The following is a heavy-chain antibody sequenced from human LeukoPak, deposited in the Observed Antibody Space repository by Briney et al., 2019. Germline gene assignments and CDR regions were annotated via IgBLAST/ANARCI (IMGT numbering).Heavy chain of an antibody. CDR1: GFTVSSNY. D-gene: IGHD6-13*01. CDR2: IYSGGST. V-gene: IGHV3-53*01. Sequence: GGSLRLSCAASGFTVSSNYMSWVRQAPRKGLEWVSVIYSGGSTYYADSVKGRFTISRDNSKNTLYLQMNSLRAEDTAVYYCARVFASSSWYALWGQGTLVTVSS. J-gene: IGHJ4*02. CDR3: ARVFASSSWYAL.